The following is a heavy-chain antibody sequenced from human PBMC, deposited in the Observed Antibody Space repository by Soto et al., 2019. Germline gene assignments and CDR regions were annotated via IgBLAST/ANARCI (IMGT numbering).Heavy chain of an antibody. V-gene: IGHV5-51*01. J-gene: IGHJ6*02. Sequence: GESLKISCKGSGYSFTSYWIGWVRQMPGKGLEWMGIIYPGDSDTRYSPSFQGQVTISADKSISTAYLQLSSLKASDTAMYYCARTPHCSSTSCYTPGGGYYYGMDVWGQGTTVTVSS. CDR1: GYSFTSYW. D-gene: IGHD2-2*02. CDR2: IYPGDSDT. CDR3: ARTPHCSSTSCYTPGGGYYYGMDV.